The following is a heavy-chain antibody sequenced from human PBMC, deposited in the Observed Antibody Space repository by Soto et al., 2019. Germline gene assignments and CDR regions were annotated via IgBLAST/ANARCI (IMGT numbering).Heavy chain of an antibody. V-gene: IGHV1-69*01. CDR3: ARDAPVVTFGVVNRHDAFDI. D-gene: IGHD3-3*01. Sequence: QVQLVQSGAEVKKPGSSVKVSCKASGGTFSSYAISWVRQAPGQGLEWMGGSIPIFGTANYAQKFQGRVTITADESRSAAERELSSLCSEDTAVYYCARDAPVVTFGVVNRHDAFDIWGQGAMVTVSS. CDR1: GGTFSSYA. CDR2: SIPIFGTA. J-gene: IGHJ3*02.